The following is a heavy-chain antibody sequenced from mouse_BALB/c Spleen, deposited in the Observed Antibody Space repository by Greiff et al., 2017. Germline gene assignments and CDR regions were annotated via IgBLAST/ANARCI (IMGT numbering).Heavy chain of an antibody. CDR1: GYSITSDYA. V-gene: IGHV3-2*02. J-gene: IGHJ4*01. CDR3: ARAPIYDGYYYAMDY. Sequence: EVKLLESGPGLVKPSQSLSLTCTVTGYSITSDYAWNWIRQFPGNKLEWMGYISYSGSTSYNPSLKSRTSITRDTSKNQFFLQLNSVTTEDTATYYCARAPIYDGYYYAMDYWGQGTTVTVSS. CDR2: ISYSGST. D-gene: IGHD2-3*01.